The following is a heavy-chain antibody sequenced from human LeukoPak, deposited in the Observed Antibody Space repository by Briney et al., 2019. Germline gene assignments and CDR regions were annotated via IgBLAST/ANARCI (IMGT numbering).Heavy chain of an antibody. CDR1: GGSISSSSYS. CDR3: ARGSTTVTGRNWFDP. J-gene: IGHJ5*02. CDR2: IYTSGST. V-gene: IGHV4-61*02. Sequence: SETLSLTCTVSGGSISSSSYSWSWIRQPAGKGLQWIGRIYTSGSTNYNPSLKNRVTISVDTSNNQFSLKLSSVTAADTAVYYCARGSTTVTGRNWFDPWGQGTLVTVSS. D-gene: IGHD4-17*01.